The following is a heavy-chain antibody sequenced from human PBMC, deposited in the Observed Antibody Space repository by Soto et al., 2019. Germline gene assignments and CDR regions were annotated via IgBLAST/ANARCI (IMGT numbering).Heavy chain of an antibody. D-gene: IGHD3-22*01. J-gene: IGHJ6*02. CDR3: AKDISYYDGSGYYPSYYYYGMDV. Sequence: GGSLRLSCAASGFTFDDYAMHWVRQAPGKGLEWVSGISWNSGSIGYADSVKGRFTISRDNAKNSLYLQMNSLRAEDTALYYCAKDISYYDGSGYYPSYYYYGMDVWGQGTTVTVSS. CDR1: GFTFDDYA. CDR2: ISWNSGSI. V-gene: IGHV3-9*01.